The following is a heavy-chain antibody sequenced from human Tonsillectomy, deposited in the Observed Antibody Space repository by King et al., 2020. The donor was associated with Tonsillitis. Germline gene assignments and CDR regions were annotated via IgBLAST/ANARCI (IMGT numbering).Heavy chain of an antibody. V-gene: IGHV1-2*06. CDR2: INPDSGGA. J-gene: IGHJ5*02. CDR3: ARDTGGWRAFDD. Sequence: VQLVQSGAEVKRPGASVKVSCLASGYSFTDYSIHWVRQAPGQGLEWMGRINPDSGGADYPLRFEGRVTMTRDMYTRSVYLELSRLKSDDTAVYFCARDTGGWRAFDDWGQGTLVTVSS. CDR1: GYSFTDYS. D-gene: IGHD6-19*01.